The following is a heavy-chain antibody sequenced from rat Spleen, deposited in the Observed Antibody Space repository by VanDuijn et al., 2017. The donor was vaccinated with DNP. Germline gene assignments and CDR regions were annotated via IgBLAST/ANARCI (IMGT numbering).Heavy chain of an antibody. Sequence: EVQLVESGGGLVQPGRSLKLSCAASGFTFSNYDMAWVRQAPTKGLEWVASISPSGGSTYYRDSVKGRFTISRDNAKNTQYLQIDSLRSEDSATYYCASNNYFDYWGQGVMVTVSS. J-gene: IGHJ2*01. V-gene: IGHV5S13*01. CDR1: GFTFSNYD. CDR2: ISPSGGST. CDR3: ASNNYFDY.